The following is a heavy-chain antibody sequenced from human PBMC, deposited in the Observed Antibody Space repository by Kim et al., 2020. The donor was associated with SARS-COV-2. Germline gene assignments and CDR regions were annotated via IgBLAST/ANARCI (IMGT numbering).Heavy chain of an antibody. D-gene: IGHD2-2*01. CDR2: IYHSGST. J-gene: IGHJ4*02. CDR1: GYSISSGYY. Sequence: SETLSLTCTVSGYSISSGYYWGWIRQPPGKGLEWIGSIYHSGSTYYNPSLKSRVTISVDTSKNQFSLKLSSVTAADTAVYYCARDGVPAATDYWGQGTLV. CDR3: ARDGVPAATDY. V-gene: IGHV4-38-2*02.